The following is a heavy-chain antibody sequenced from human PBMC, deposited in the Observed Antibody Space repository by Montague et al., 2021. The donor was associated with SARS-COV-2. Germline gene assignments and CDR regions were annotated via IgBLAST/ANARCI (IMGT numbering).Heavy chain of an antibody. Sequence: PALVKPTQTLTPTCTFSGFSLSTSGMCVSWIRQPPGKALEWLALIDWXDDKYYSTSLKTRLTISKDTSKNQVVLTMTNMDPVDTATYYCARSFSIFGVVIIPAYFDYWGQGTLVTVSS. V-gene: IGHV2-70*01. CDR3: ARSFSIFGVVIIPAYFDY. CDR2: IDWXDDK. D-gene: IGHD3-3*01. J-gene: IGHJ4*02. CDR1: GFSLSTSGMC.